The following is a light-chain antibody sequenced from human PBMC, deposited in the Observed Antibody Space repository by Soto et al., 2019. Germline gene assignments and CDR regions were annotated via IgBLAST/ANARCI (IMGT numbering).Light chain of an antibody. J-gene: IGKJ4*01. CDR3: QQYNNLPLT. CDR2: GAS. CDR1: QSVSSN. V-gene: IGKV3-15*01. Sequence: EIVMTQSPATLSVSPGERATLSCRASQSVSSNLAWYQQKPGQAPRLLIYGASTRATGIPARFSGSGSGTEFTLTISSLQSEDFAVYYCQQYNNLPLTFGGGNKVEIK.